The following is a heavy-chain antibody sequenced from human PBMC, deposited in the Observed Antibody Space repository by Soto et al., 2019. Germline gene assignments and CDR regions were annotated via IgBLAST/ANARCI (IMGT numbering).Heavy chain of an antibody. CDR1: DGSIGSYY. J-gene: IGHJ4*02. CDR3: SRGHPFDY. V-gene: IGHV4-59*12. CDR2: ISYSGST. Sequence: PSETLSLTCTVSDGSIGSYYWSWIRQPPGKGLEWIAYISYSGSTNYNPSLKNRVTTSLNTSKSQFYLRLTSVTAAHTAVYFCSRGHPFDYWGQGALVTVSS.